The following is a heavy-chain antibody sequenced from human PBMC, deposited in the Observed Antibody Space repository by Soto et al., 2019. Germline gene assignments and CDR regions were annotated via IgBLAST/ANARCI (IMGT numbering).Heavy chain of an antibody. J-gene: IGHJ3*02. CDR2: IYYSGST. Sequence: QLQLQESGPGLVKPSETLSLTCTVSGGSISSSIYYWGWIRQPPGKGLEWIGSIYYSGSTYYNSSLKSRATISVDTSKKQFSLKLSSVTDADTAVYYCASYIVVVTDGRGNAFDIWGQGTMVTVSS. CDR1: GGSISSSIYY. CDR3: ASYIVVVTDGRGNAFDI. V-gene: IGHV4-39*01. D-gene: IGHD2-2*01.